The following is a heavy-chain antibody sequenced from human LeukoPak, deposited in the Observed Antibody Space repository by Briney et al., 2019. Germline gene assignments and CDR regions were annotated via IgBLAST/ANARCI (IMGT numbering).Heavy chain of an antibody. CDR2: ISSDGTNK. D-gene: IGHD2-15*01. J-gene: IGHJ6*02. CDR3: GKDPTTLEHLGYYYNMDV. CDR1: GFTFRSHA. V-gene: IGHV3-30-3*01. Sequence: GGSLRLSCVASGFTFRSHAMHWVRQAPGKGLEWVIVISSDGTNKYYADSVKGRFTVSRDNSKNTLYLQMNSLRDKDTAVYYCGKDPTTLEHLGYYYNMDVWGQGTTVTVSS.